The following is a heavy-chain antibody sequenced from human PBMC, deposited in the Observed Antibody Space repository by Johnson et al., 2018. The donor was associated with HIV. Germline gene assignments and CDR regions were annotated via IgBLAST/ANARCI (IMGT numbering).Heavy chain of an antibody. CDR1: GFSVSNYY. CDR2: LFSDSTT. V-gene: IGHV3-66*01. D-gene: IGHD6-6*01. J-gene: IGHJ3*02. Sequence: VQLVESGGNLVQPGGSLRLSCAASGFSVSNYYMSWVRQAPGKGLEWVSVLFSDSTTYYADSVKGRFTISRDNSKNTLFLQMNSLRAEDTAVFYCARVALSPSAPDAFDIWGQGTMVTVSS. CDR3: ARVALSPSAPDAFDI.